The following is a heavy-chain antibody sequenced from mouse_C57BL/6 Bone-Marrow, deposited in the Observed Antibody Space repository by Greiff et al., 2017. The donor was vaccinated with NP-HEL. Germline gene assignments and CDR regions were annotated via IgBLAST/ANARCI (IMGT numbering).Heavy chain of an antibody. CDR2: IYPGDGDT. CDR3: ARLRDGYYYFAY. J-gene: IGHJ3*01. Sequence: QVQLQQSGPELVKPGASVKISCKASGYAFSSSWMNWVKQRPGQGLEWIGRIYPGDGDTNYNGKFKGKATLTADKSSSTAYMQLSSLTSEDSAVYFCARLRDGYYYFAYWGQGTLVTVSA. V-gene: IGHV1-82*01. CDR1: GYAFSSSW. D-gene: IGHD2-3*01.